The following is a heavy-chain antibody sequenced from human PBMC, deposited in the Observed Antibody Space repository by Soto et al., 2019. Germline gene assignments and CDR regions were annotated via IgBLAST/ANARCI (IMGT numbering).Heavy chain of an antibody. Sequence: QVQLQQWGAGLLKPSETLSLTCAVYGGSFSGYYWTWIRQPPGTGLEWIGEINHSGSTNYNLSLKSRVTISVDTSKNQFSLKLTSVTAADTAVYYCARDKITGLSDYWGQGTLVTVSS. CDR2: INHSGST. J-gene: IGHJ4*02. D-gene: IGHD2-8*02. CDR3: ARDKITGLSDY. V-gene: IGHV4-34*01. CDR1: GGSFSGYY.